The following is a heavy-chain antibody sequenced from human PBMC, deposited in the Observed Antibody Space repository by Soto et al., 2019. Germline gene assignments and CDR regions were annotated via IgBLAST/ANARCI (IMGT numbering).Heavy chain of an antibody. J-gene: IGHJ4*02. V-gene: IGHV3-11*04. CDR3: ARDFPGEGIEH. CDR1: GFSFSDYY. CDR2: ISSSGITT. Sequence: GGSLRLSCAASGFSFSDYYMSWIRQAPGKGLEWVSYISSSGITTTYADSVKGRFTISRDNGKNTLYLQMNSLRAEDTAVYYCARDFPGEGIEHWGQGTLVTAPQ. D-gene: IGHD4-17*01.